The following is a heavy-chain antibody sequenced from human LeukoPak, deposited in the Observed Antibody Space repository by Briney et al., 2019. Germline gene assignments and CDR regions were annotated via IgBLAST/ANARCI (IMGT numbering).Heavy chain of an antibody. CDR2: ISGSGGNT. Sequence: GGSLRLSCGASGFSFSTYGMSWGRQAPGKGLEWVSGISGSGGNTHYADSVKGRFTISRDKSKNTLYLQMNSLRAEDTAMYYCAKEAMYYDNSGSNWFDPWGQGTLVIVSS. CDR1: GFSFSTYG. V-gene: IGHV3-23*01. D-gene: IGHD3-22*01. CDR3: AKEAMYYDNSGSNWFDP. J-gene: IGHJ5*02.